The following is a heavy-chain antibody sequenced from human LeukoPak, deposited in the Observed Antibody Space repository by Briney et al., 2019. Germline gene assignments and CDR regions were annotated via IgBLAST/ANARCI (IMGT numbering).Heavy chain of an antibody. CDR3: ARGAPGY. V-gene: IGHV4-61*05. CDR2: IYYSGST. Sequence: SETLSLTCIVSGYFIRSGYYWGWIRQPPGKGLEWIGYIYYSGSTNYNPSLKSRVTISVDTSKNQFSLKLSSVTAADTAVYYCARGAPGYWGQGTLVTVSS. J-gene: IGHJ4*02. CDR1: GYFIRSGYY.